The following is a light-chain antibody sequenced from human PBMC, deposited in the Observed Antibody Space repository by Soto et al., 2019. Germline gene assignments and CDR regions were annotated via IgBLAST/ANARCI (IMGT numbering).Light chain of an antibody. CDR1: QTVSSY. CDR2: SAS. Sequence: DIPLTQSPSSLSASVGDRVNITCRASQTVSSYLNWYQQKPGKAPKLLIYSASSLHSGVPSRFSGSRSGTDFTLTISSLQPEDFATYYCQQANSFPLTFGQGTRLEIK. CDR3: QQANSFPLT. V-gene: IGKV1-39*01. J-gene: IGKJ5*01.